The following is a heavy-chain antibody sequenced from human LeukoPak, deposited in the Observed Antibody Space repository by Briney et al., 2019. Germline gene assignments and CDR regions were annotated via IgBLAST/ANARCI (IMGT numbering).Heavy chain of an antibody. CDR1: GFVFSDYY. J-gene: IGHJ4*02. CDR2: INGDGSNV. Sequence: PGRSLRPSCAASGFVFSDYYMHWVRQAPGKGLVWVSHINGDGSNVNSADSVKGRFTISRDNAKNTLFLQMNSLRVEDTALYYCGRGKSPAAVDDWGQGTLVTVPS. D-gene: IGHD2-2*01. V-gene: IGHV3-74*01. CDR3: GRGKSPAAVDD.